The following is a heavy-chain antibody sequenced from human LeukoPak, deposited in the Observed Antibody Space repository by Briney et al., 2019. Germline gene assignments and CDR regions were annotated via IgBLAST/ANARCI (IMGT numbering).Heavy chain of an antibody. CDR3: ARAPGDYYFDY. Sequence: GGSLRLSCAASGFTFSSYAMHWVRQAPGKGLEWVAVISYDGSNKYYADSVKGRFTISRDNSKNTLYLQMNSLRAEDTAVYYSARAPGDYYFDYWGQGTLVTVSS. CDR1: GFTFSSYA. D-gene: IGHD4-17*01. J-gene: IGHJ4*02. V-gene: IGHV3-30*01. CDR2: ISYDGSNK.